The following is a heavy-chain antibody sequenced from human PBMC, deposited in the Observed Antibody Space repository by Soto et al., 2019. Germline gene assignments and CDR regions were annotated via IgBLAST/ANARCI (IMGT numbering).Heavy chain of an antibody. Sequence: ASVKVSCKASGYTFTSYGISWVRQAPGQGLEWMGWISAYNGNTNYAQKLQGGVTMTTDTSTSTAYMELSSLRSEDTAVYYCARELYSCGAECPYYMDYWGQGTPVTVSS. D-gene: IGHD2-21*01. CDR2: ISAYNGNT. CDR3: ARELYSCGAECPYYMDY. V-gene: IGHV1-18*04. J-gene: IGHJ4*02. CDR1: GYTFTSYG.